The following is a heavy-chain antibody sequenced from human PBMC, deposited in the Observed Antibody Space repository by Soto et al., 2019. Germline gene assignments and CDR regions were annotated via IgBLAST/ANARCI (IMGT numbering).Heavy chain of an antibody. CDR3: ARGPIAARPYPEYFQH. V-gene: IGHV3-21*01. CDR2: ISSSSSYI. D-gene: IGHD6-6*01. CDR1: GFTFSSYS. Sequence: PGGSLRLSCAASGFTFSSYSMNWVRQAPGKGLEWVSSISSSSSYIYYADSVKGRFTISRDNAKNSLYLQMNSLRAEDTAVYYCARGPIAARPYPEYFQHWGQGTLVTVSS. J-gene: IGHJ1*01.